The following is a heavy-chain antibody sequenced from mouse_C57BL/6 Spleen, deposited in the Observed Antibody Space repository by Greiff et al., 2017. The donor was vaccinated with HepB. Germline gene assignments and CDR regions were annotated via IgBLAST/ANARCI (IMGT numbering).Heavy chain of an antibody. CDR2: IYPGSGNT. CDR1: GYTFTDYY. J-gene: IGHJ2*01. CDR3: ARGGKYSVSSYFDY. D-gene: IGHD1-1*01. V-gene: IGHV1-76*01. Sequence: VQLVESGAELVRPGASVKLSCKASGYTFTDYYINWVKQRPGQGLEWIARIYPGSGNTYYNEKFKGKATLTAEKSSSTAYMQLSSLTSEDSAVYFCARGGKYSVSSYFDYWGQGTTLTVSS.